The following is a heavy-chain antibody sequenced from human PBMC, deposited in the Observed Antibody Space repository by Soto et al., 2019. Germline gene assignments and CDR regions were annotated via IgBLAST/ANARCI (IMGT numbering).Heavy chain of an antibody. Sequence: EVQLVESGGGLVQPGRSLRLSCEVSGFTFGDFGMHWVRQAPGKGLEWVSGISWNGGGKGYADSVKGRFTISRDNSKNSLYQHMNSLRPEDSALYYWAKGTILCRAGTGQRDFFYMDVMGNGTTVTVSS. CDR3: AKGTILCRAGTGQRDFFYMDV. J-gene: IGHJ6*03. CDR1: GFTFGDFG. CDR2: ISWNGGGK. D-gene: IGHD2-21*01. V-gene: IGHV3-9*01.